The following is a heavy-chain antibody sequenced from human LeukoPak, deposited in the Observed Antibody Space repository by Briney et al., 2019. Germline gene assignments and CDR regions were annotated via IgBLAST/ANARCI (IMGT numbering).Heavy chain of an antibody. Sequence: SETLSLTCTVSGGSISSYYWSWIRQPPGKGPEWIGYIYYSGSTKYNSSLKSRVTISVDTSKNQFSLKLSSVTAADTAVYYCARGWRYYGSADVWGQGTTVTVSS. V-gene: IGHV4-59*01. J-gene: IGHJ6*02. CDR2: IYYSGST. CDR3: ARGWRYYGSADV. D-gene: IGHD3-10*01. CDR1: GGSISSYY.